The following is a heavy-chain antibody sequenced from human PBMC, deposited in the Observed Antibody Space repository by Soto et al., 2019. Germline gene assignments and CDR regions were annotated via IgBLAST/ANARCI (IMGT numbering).Heavy chain of an antibody. Sequence: GGSLRLSCAASGFTFSSYSMNWVRQAPGKGLEWVSYISSSSSTIYYADSVKGRFTISRDNAKNSLYLQMNSLRDEDTAVYYCARAPLRRFLEWFPDYWGQGTLVTVSS. V-gene: IGHV3-48*02. CDR3: ARAPLRRFLEWFPDY. D-gene: IGHD3-3*01. J-gene: IGHJ4*02. CDR2: ISSSSSTI. CDR1: GFTFSSYS.